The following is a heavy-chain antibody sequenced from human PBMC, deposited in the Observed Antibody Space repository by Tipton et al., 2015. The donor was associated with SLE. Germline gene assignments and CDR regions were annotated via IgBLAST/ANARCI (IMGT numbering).Heavy chain of an antibody. Sequence: RSLRLSCAASGFTFSSYAMHWVRQAPGKGLEWVAVISYDGSNKYYADSVKGRFTISRDNSKNTLYLQMNSLRAEDTAVYYCARGGSGNYYYYMDVWGKGTTVTVSS. CDR2: ISYDGSNK. V-gene: IGHV3-30-3*01. J-gene: IGHJ6*03. CDR3: ARGGSGNYYYYMDV. D-gene: IGHD3-10*01. CDR1: GFTFSSYA.